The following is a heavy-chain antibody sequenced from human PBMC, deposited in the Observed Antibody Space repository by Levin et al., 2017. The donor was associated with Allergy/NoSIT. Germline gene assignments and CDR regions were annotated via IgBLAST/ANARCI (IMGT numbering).Heavy chain of an antibody. Sequence: PLASVKVSCKASGYTFTSYGISWVRQAPGQGLEWMGWISAYNGNTNYAQKLQGRVTMTTDTSTSTAYMELRSLRSDDTAVYYCARDIAAAGHDAFDIWGQGTMVTVSS. V-gene: IGHV1-18*01. D-gene: IGHD6-13*01. J-gene: IGHJ3*02. CDR2: ISAYNGNT. CDR3: ARDIAAAGHDAFDI. CDR1: GYTFTSYG.